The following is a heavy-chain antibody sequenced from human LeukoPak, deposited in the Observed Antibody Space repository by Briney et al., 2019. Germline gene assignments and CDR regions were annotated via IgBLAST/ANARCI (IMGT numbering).Heavy chain of an antibody. CDR2: ISGSGGIT. V-gene: IGHV3-23*01. CDR1: GFTFTNYA. CDR3: AKGGGSCCFDC. D-gene: IGHD2-15*01. Sequence: GGSLRLSCAASGFTFTNYAMSWVRQAPGEGLEWVSSISGSGGITYYADSVKGRFTISRDNSKNTLYVQMNSLRAEDTALYYCAKGGGSCCFDCWGGGRVVSVSS. J-gene: IGHJ4*02.